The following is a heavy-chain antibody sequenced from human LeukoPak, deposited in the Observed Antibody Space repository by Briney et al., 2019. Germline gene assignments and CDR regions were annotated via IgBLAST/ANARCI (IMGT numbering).Heavy chain of an antibody. CDR3: TRDGFRGPDS. V-gene: IGHV3-74*01. CDR2: INSDGSST. Sequence: GGSLRLSCAASGFTFSSYWMHWDRQAPGKGLVWVSHINSDGSSTNYADSVKGRFSISRDNAKNTLYLQMNRLRAEDTAVYYCTRDGFRGPDSWGQGTLVTVSS. J-gene: IGHJ4*02. D-gene: IGHD3-10*01. CDR1: GFTFSSYW.